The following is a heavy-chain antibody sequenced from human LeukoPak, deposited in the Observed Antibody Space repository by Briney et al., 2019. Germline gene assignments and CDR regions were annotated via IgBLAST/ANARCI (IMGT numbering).Heavy chain of an antibody. CDR3: ARDREMPPIRYGSGSYPKPFDY. CDR2: MNPNSGNT. J-gene: IGHJ4*02. CDR1: GYTFTSYD. Sequence: ASVKVSCKASGYTFTSYDINWVRQATGQGLEWMGWMNPNSGNTGYAQKFQGRVTMTRNTSISTAYMELRSLRSDDTAVYHCARDREMPPIRYGSGSYPKPFDYWGQGTLVTVSS. V-gene: IGHV1-8*01. D-gene: IGHD3-10*01.